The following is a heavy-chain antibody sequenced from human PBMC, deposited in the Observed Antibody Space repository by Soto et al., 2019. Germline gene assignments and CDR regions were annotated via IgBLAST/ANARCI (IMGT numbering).Heavy chain of an antibody. CDR2: SHYSGNT. Sequence: SETLSLTCTVSGGSIISYFWTWIRQSPGKGLQWIGYSHYSGNTNYNPSPESRVTMSVDTSKNQLSLILAPVTAADTAVYYCARMNQLAPKRNAFDIWGQGTMVTVSS. CDR1: GGSIISYF. CDR3: ARMNQLAPKRNAFDI. D-gene: IGHD1-1*01. J-gene: IGHJ3*02. V-gene: IGHV4-59*01.